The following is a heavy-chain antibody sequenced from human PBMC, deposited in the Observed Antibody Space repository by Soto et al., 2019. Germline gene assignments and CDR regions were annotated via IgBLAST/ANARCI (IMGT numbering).Heavy chain of an antibody. D-gene: IGHD3-22*01. J-gene: IGHJ3*02. CDR1: GFTFSSYA. CDR2: ISGSGGST. CDR3: AKGTGGNIVVATHGAFDI. V-gene: IGHV3-23*01. Sequence: GGSLRLSCAASGFTFSSYAMSWVRQAPGKGLEWVSAISGSGGSTYYADSVKGRFTISRDNSKNTLYLQMNSLRAEDTAVYYCAKGTGGNIVVATHGAFDIWGQGTMVTVSS.